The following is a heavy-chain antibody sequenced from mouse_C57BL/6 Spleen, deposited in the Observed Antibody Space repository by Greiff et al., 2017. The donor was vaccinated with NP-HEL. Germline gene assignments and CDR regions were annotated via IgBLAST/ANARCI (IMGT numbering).Heavy chain of an antibody. CDR2: IDPSDSYT. J-gene: IGHJ2*01. D-gene: IGHD2-5*01. CDR3: ARGYSNYGGYFDY. V-gene: IGHV1-69*01. CDR1: GYTFTSYW. Sequence: QVHVKQPGAELVMPGASVKLSCKASGYTFTSYWMHWVKQRPGQGLEWIGEIDPSDSYTNYNQKFKGKSTLTVDKSSSTAYMQLSSLTSEDSAVYYCARGYSNYGGYFDYWGQGTTLTVSS.